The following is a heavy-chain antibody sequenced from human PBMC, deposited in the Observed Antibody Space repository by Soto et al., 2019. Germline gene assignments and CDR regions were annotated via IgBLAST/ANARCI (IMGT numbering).Heavy chain of an antibody. CDR3: ERSAACANAFDI. V-gene: IGHV1-69*01. D-gene: IGHD6-13*01. Sequence: QVQLVQSGAEVKKPGSSVKVSCKASGGTFSSYAISWVRQAPGQGLEWMGGIIPIFGTANYAQKFQGRVTITADESTSEAYMELSSLKSADTAVYYCERSAACANAFDIWGQGTMVTVSS. CDR1: GGTFSSYA. CDR2: IIPIFGTA. J-gene: IGHJ3*02.